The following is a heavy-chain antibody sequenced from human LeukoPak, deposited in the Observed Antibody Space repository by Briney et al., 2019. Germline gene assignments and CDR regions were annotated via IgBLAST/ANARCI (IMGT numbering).Heavy chain of an antibody. D-gene: IGHD3-22*01. J-gene: IGHJ4*02. CDR3: ARGDCSGNNCRFDY. Sequence: PGGSLRLSCAASGFTVSSNYMSWVRQAPGKGLEWVSVIYSGGSTYYADSVKGRFTVSRDNSKNTLYLQMNSLRAEDTAVYYCARGDCSGNNCRFDYWGQGTLVTVSS. CDR2: IYSGGST. V-gene: IGHV3-53*05. CDR1: GFTVSSNY.